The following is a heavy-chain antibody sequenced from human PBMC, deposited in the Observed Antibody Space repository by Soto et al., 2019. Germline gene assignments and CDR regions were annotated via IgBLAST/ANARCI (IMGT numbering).Heavy chain of an antibody. CDR3: ATSLVTSRTRVDY. CDR2: IYYTGNT. Sequence: QVQLQESGPGLVKPSQTLSLTCTVSGGSIYTGGFYWSWIRQLPGKGLEWLGYIYYTGNTQYTPSLKSRLTISTDTSDNQFSLRLTSVTAADTAVYYCATSLVTSRTRVDYWGQGTLVTGSS. CDR1: GGSIYTGGFY. J-gene: IGHJ4*02. V-gene: IGHV4-31*03. D-gene: IGHD1-26*01.